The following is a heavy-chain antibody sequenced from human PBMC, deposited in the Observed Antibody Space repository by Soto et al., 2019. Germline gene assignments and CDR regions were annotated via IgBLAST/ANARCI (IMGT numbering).Heavy chain of an antibody. Sequence: QVQLVQSGAEVKKPGSSVKVSCKASGGTFSSYAISWVRQAPGQGLEWMGGIIPIFGTANYAQKFPGRVTITADESTRPAYMELSSLRSEDTAVYYCARHVPAAGYSYGMDVWGQGTTVTVSS. CDR2: IIPIFGTA. V-gene: IGHV1-69*12. D-gene: IGHD2-2*01. CDR3: ARHVPAAGYSYGMDV. CDR1: GGTFSSYA. J-gene: IGHJ6*02.